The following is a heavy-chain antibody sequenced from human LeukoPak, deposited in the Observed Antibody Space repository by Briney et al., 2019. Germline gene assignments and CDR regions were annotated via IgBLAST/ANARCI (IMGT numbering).Heavy chain of an antibody. V-gene: IGHV3-30*18. Sequence: GGSLRLSCAASGFTFSSYGMHWVRQAPGKGLEWVAVISYDGSNKYYADSVKGRFTISRDNSKNTLYLQMNSLRAEGTAVYYCAKVSRNRYSSGWYGAFDIWGQGTMVTVSS. D-gene: IGHD6-19*01. CDR2: ISYDGSNK. J-gene: IGHJ3*02. CDR1: GFTFSSYG. CDR3: AKVSRNRYSSGWYGAFDI.